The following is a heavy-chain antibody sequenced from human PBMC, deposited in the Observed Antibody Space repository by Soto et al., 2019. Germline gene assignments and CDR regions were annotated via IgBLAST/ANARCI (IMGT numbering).Heavy chain of an antibody. V-gene: IGHV4-34*01. CDR1: GGSFSGYY. CDR3: ARGGRYDFWSGYYFLRWFDP. J-gene: IGHJ5*02. D-gene: IGHD3-3*01. CDR2: INHSGST. Sequence: SETLSLTCAVYGGSFSGYYWSWIRQPPGKGLEWIGEINHSGSTNYNPSLKSRVTISVDTSKNQFSLKLSSVTAADTAVYYCARGGRYDFWSGYYFLRWFDPWGQGTLVTVS.